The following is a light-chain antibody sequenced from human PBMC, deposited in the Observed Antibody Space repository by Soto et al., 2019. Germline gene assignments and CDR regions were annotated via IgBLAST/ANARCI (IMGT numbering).Light chain of an antibody. Sequence: QSALTQPASVSGSPGQSITISCTGTSGDVGNSNFVSWYQQHPGKAPKIMIYEVSNRPSGVSHRFSGSKSGNTASLTISGLQTEDEADYYCSSYTTSSTVVFGGGTKVTVL. CDR1: SGDVGNSNF. CDR3: SSYTTSSTVV. V-gene: IGLV2-14*01. J-gene: IGLJ2*01. CDR2: EVS.